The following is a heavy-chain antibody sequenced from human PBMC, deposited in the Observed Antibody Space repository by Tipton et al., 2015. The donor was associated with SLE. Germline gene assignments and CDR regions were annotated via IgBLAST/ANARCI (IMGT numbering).Heavy chain of an antibody. V-gene: IGHV4-39*07. CDR1: GGNIGTSSFY. CDR3: ARDYGGTSGWYFDH. CDR2: VYWTQKT. J-gene: IGHJ2*01. D-gene: IGHD4-23*01. Sequence: TLSLTCTYSGGNIGTSSFYWGWIRKPPGKGLEWVASVYWTQKTYYSPSLKSRATISLDRSANQISLRLRSVTAADTAVYYCARDYGGTSGWYFDHWGRGTLVTVSS.